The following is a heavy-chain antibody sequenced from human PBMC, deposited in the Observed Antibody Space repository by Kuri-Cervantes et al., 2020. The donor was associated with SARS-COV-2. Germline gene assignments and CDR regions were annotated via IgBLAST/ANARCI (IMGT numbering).Heavy chain of an antibody. CDR1: GFSVSTNY. CDR2: IYSSGNT. CDR3: ARGGSCNSGTCFDY. V-gene: IGHV3-53*01. J-gene: IGHJ4*02. Sequence: GESLKISCAASGFSVSTNYMCWVRQAPGKGLEWVSLIYSSGNTHYADSVKGRFTISRDNSKNTLYLQLNSLRVDDTAVYYCARGGSCNSGTCFDYWGQGTLVTVSS. D-gene: IGHD2-15*01.